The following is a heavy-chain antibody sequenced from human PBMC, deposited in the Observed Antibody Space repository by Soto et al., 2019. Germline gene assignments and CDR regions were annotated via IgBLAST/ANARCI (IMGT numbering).Heavy chain of an antibody. CDR3: ARVAVAGLGYFQH. Sequence: SVKVSCKASGGTFSRYSITWVRQAPGHGLEWKGRIIPIFGIPTYAQKIQGRVTINADESTSTAYMKLSSLRSDDTAVYYCARVAVAGLGYFQHWGQGTLVTVS. J-gene: IGHJ1*01. D-gene: IGHD6-19*01. CDR1: GGTFSRYS. V-gene: IGHV1-69*13. CDR2: IIPIFGIP.